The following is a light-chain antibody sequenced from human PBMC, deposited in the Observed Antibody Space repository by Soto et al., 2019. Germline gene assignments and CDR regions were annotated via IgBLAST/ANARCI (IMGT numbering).Light chain of an antibody. CDR2: DVS. Sequence: QSALTQPASVSGSPGQSITISCTGTSSDVGGYNYVAWYQQQPGKAPKFMIYDVSNRPSGVPNRFSGSKSGNTASLTISGLQAEDEADYYCCSYTTSNTRQIVFGTGTNVTV. V-gene: IGLV2-14*01. CDR3: CSYTTSNTRQIV. CDR1: SSDVGGYNY. J-gene: IGLJ1*01.